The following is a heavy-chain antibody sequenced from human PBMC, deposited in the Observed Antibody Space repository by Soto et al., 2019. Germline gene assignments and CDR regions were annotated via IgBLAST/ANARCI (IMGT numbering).Heavy chain of an antibody. CDR3: ARPKGYDSSGYYWFDP. Sequence: ASVKVSCKASGYSFTNYYMHWVRQAPGQGLEWMGIIYPGDSDTRYSPSFQGQVTISADKSISTAYLQWSSLKASDTAMYYCARPKGYDSSGYYWFDPWGQGTLVTVSS. D-gene: IGHD3-22*01. J-gene: IGHJ5*02. CDR2: IYPGDSDT. CDR1: GYSFTNYY. V-gene: IGHV5-51*01.